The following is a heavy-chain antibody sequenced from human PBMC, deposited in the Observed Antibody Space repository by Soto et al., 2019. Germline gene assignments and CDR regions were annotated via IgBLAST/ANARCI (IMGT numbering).Heavy chain of an antibody. V-gene: IGHV1-3*01. CDR1: GYTFTDYA. D-gene: IGHD5-18*01. Sequence: ASVKVSCKASGYTFTDYALHWVRQAPGQRLEWMGWMNAGVGNTLYSQKFQGRITITRDTSASTAYMELNSLKSEDTAIYYCARDTGYTFGSLNYWXPGTLVTVSS. CDR3: ARDTGYTFGSLNY. CDR2: MNAGVGNT. J-gene: IGHJ4*02.